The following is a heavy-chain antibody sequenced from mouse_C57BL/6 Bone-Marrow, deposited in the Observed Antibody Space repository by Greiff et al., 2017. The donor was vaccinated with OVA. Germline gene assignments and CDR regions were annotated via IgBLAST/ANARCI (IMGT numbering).Heavy chain of an antibody. CDR3: ARLDAMDY. V-gene: IGHV5-12*01. J-gene: IGHJ4*01. Sequence: EVKLMESGGGLVQPGGSLKLSCAASGFTFSDFYMYWIRQTPEKRLEWVAYISNGGGSTYYPDTVKGRFTISRDNAKNTLYLQMIRLKSEDTAMYYCARLDAMDYWGQGTSVTVSS. CDR2: ISNGGGST. CDR1: GFTFSDFY.